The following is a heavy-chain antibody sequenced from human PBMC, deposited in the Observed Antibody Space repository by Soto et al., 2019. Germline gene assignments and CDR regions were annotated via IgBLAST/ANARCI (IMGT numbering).Heavy chain of an antibody. CDR3: AKDVPEIVLMVYPNPFLDAFDI. V-gene: IGHV3-23*01. CDR1: GLTFSTYA. Sequence: EVQLLQSGGGLVQPGGSLRLSCTASGLTFSTYAMSWVRQAPGKGLEWVSVISGNGFSTFYADSVKDRFTVSRDNAKDTLYLQMHSLRADDTAVYYCAKDVPEIVLMVYPNPFLDAFDIWGQGTMVTVSS. D-gene: IGHD2-8*01. CDR2: ISGNGFST. J-gene: IGHJ3*02.